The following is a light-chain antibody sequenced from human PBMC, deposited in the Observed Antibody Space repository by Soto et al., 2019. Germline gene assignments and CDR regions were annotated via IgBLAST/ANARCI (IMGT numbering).Light chain of an antibody. Sequence: DVQMTQSPSSLSASVGDRVTITCRASQSVSIYLNWYQQKPGKAPNLLISAASSLQNGVPSRFRGSGSGTDFTLTISGLQREDFATYYSQQSYSTPPWTFGQGTKVDIK. CDR1: QSVSIY. CDR2: AAS. V-gene: IGKV1-39*01. J-gene: IGKJ1*01. CDR3: QQSYSTPPWT.